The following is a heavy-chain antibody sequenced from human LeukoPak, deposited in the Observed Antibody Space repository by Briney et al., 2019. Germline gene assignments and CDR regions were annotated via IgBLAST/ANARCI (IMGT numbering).Heavy chain of an antibody. Sequence: ASVKVSCKASGYTFTGYYMHWVRPALGQGLEWMGWVNPNSGGTNYAQKFQGRVTMTRDTSITTAYMELRSLRSDDTAVYYCTRGRNGDPWGQGTLVTVSS. D-gene: IGHD1-14*01. V-gene: IGHV1-2*02. CDR1: GYTFTGYY. CDR3: TRGRNGDP. CDR2: VNPNSGGT. J-gene: IGHJ5*02.